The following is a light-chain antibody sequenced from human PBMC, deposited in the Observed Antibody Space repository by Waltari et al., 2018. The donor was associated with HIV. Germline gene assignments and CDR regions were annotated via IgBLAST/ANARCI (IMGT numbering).Light chain of an antibody. J-gene: IGKJ2*01. CDR2: WAS. Sequence: DIVMTQSPDSLTVFLGERATINCKYSPSVLYSSNNKNYLAWYQQKAGQPPKLLIYWASTRESGVPDRFSASGSGTDFSLTISSLQAEDVAVYYCQQYYSTPYTFGQGTKLEIK. CDR1: PSVLYSSNNKNY. CDR3: QQYYSTPYT. V-gene: IGKV4-1*01.